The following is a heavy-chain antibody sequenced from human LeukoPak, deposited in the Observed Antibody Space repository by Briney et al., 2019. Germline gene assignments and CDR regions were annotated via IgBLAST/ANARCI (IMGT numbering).Heavy chain of an antibody. J-gene: IGHJ3*02. CDR3: ARRYDWPSDAFDI. V-gene: IGHV4-4*09. Sequence: SETLSLTCTVSGGSISSYYWSWIRRPPGKGLEWIGYIYTSGSTNYNPSLKSRVTISVDTSKNQFSLKLSSVTAADTAVYYCARRYDWPSDAFDIWGQGTLVTVSS. CDR1: GGSISSYY. CDR2: IYTSGST. D-gene: IGHD1-20*01.